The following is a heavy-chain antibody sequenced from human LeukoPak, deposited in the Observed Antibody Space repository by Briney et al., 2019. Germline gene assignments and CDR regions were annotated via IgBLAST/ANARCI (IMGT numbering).Heavy chain of an antibody. CDR2: ISSSGSTI. V-gene: IGHV3-11*01. CDR1: GFTFSDYY. Sequence: GGSLRLSCAASGFTFSDYYMSWIRQAPGKGLEWVSYISSSGSTIYYADSVKGRFTISRDNAKNSLYLQMNSLRAEDTAVYYCARDEDDILTGYSDPFDPWGQGTLVTVSS. D-gene: IGHD3-9*01. J-gene: IGHJ5*02. CDR3: ARDEDDILTGYSDPFDP.